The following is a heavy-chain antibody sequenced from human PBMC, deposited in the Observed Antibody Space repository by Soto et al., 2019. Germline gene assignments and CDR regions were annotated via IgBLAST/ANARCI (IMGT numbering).Heavy chain of an antibody. Sequence: QVELVQSGAEVKKPGSSVKVSCQASEDTFRNYAISWVRQAPGQGLEWMGGIIPIFGTANYAQKFQGRVTIPGDTSVNTVYLELSSLRSEDTAGYYCASTKYDSSAYYYWYLGLWGRGTLVPVSS. V-gene: IGHV1-69*06. CDR2: IIPIFGTA. D-gene: IGHD3-22*01. CDR3: ASTKYDSSAYYYWYLGL. CDR1: EDTFRNYA. J-gene: IGHJ2*01.